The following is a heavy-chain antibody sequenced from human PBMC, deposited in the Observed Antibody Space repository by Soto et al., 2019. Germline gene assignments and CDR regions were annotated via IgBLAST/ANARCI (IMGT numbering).Heavy chain of an antibody. CDR3: ARDRPRYCSSTSCYTGYYYYGMDV. J-gene: IGHJ6*02. D-gene: IGHD2-2*02. CDR2: ISSSSSYI. V-gene: IGHV3-21*01. CDR1: GFTFSSYS. Sequence: XASLRLSCAASGFTFSSYSMNWVRQAPGKGLEWVSSISSSSSYIYYADSVKGRFTISRDNAKNSLYLQMNSLRAEDTAVYYCARDRPRYCSSTSCYTGYYYYGMDVWGQGTTVTVSS.